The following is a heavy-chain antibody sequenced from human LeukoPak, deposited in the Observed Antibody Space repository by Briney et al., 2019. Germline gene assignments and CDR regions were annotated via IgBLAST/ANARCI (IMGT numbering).Heavy chain of an antibody. D-gene: IGHD2-2*01. CDR2: IYGAGST. CDR1: GFRFSNNF. Sequence: PGGCLRLSCEVSGFRFSNNFMSWVRQAPGKGLEWLSVIYGAGSTYYADSLQGRFTTSRDSSKNTLYLQMSSLRAEDTAVYYCTKGLARYQLPTYDYYAMDVWGPGTTVSVSS. CDR3: TKGLARYQLPTYDYYAMDV. J-gene: IGHJ6*02. V-gene: IGHV3-53*05.